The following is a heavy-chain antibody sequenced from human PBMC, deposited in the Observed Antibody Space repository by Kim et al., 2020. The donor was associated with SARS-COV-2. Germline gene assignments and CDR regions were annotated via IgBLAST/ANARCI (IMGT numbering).Heavy chain of an antibody. CDR2: IYPGGST. Sequence: GGSLRLSCAASGFTVSNNYMSWVRQAPGKGLEWVSSIYPGGSTHYADSVKGRFTISRDNSKNTLYLQMNSLRAEDTAVYYCAGPLGAGTDTYGFDVWGQGTKVTVSS. D-gene: IGHD6-13*01. J-gene: IGHJ3*01. V-gene: IGHV3-66*04. CDR1: GFTVSNNY. CDR3: AGPLGAGTDTYGFDV.